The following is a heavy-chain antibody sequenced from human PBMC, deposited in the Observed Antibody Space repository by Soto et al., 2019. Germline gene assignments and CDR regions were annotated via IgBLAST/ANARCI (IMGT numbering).Heavy chain of an antibody. V-gene: IGHV1-58*01. CDR2: IVVGSGNI. CDR3: AAGHYDFSSGPEGMDV. J-gene: IGHJ6*02. D-gene: IGHD3-3*01. CDR1: GFTFSDSA. Sequence: QKQLVQSGPEVKKPGTSVKVSCEASGFTFSDSAVHWVLQARGQRLEWIGWIVVGSGNINYAQKVQERVTITRDMSTTTAYMELSSLRVEDTAVYYCAAGHYDFSSGPEGMDVWGQGTTVTVSS.